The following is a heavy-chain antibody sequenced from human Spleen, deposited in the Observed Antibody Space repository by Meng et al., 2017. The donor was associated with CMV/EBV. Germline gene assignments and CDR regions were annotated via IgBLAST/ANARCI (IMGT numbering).Heavy chain of an antibody. J-gene: IGHJ4*02. V-gene: IGHV3-53*05. Sequence: GGSLRLSCAASGFSVSSNHMSWVRQAPGKGLEWVSVIYNDDSTYHADSVKGRFTVSRDNSKNTVYVQMNGLRAEDTAVYYCARELHSSSWSYLDHWGQGTLVTVSS. CDR3: ARELHSSSWSYLDH. CDR2: IYNDDST. D-gene: IGHD6-13*01. CDR1: GFSVSSNH.